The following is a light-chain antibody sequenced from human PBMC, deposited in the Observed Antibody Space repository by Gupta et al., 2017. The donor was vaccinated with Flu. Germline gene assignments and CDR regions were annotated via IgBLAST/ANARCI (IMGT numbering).Light chain of an antibody. Sequence: QSVLTQPPSVSAAPGQKVTITYSGSCSNIGNNYVSLYQQHPGTSPKLLIYENNKRPSGIPARFSGSKSGTSATLRITGLQTGDEADYYCVTRDSSRNPVVFGGGTKLAVL. J-gene: IGLJ2*01. CDR3: VTRDSSRNPVV. CDR1: CSNIGNNY. CDR2: ENN. V-gene: IGLV1-51*02.